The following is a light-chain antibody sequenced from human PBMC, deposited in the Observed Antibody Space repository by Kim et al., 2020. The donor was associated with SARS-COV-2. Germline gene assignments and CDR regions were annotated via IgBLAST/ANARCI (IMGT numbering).Light chain of an antibody. J-gene: IGLJ2*01. CDR2: DVN. CDR3: SSYSSSSTLGV. V-gene: IGLV2-14*03. CDR1: SSDVGGYNY. Sequence: SITISCTGTSSDVGGYNYVSWYQQHPGKAPKLIINDVNTRPSGVSNRFSGSKSGNTASLTISGLQAEDEADYYCSSYSSSSTLGVFGGGTQLTVL.